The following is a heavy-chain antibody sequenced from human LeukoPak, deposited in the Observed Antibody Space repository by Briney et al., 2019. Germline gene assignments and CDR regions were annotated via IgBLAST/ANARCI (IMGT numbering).Heavy chain of an antibody. J-gene: IGHJ5*02. CDR2: IYTSGST. Sequence: PSETLSLTCTVSGGSISSYYWSWIRRPAGKGLEWIGRIYTSGSTNYNPPLKSRVTMSVDTSKNQFSLKLSSVTAADTAVYYCARNSYDSSGYLWFDPWGQGTLVTVSS. CDR3: ARNSYDSSGYLWFDP. D-gene: IGHD3-22*01. CDR1: GGSISSYY. V-gene: IGHV4-4*07.